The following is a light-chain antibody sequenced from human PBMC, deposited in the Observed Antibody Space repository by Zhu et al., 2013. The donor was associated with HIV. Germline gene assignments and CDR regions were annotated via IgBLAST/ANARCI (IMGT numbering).Light chain of an antibody. CDR1: QPISNY. J-gene: IGKJ1*01. V-gene: IGKV1-39*01. CDR3: QQGYSTPLT. Sequence: DIQMTQSPSSLSASVGDRVTITCRASQPISNYLNWYQKRAGAPPKLLIYAATNLQHGVPSRFSASGSGTDFTLVITSVQLDDFATYYCQQGYSTPLTLGLGTRVDVK. CDR2: AAT.